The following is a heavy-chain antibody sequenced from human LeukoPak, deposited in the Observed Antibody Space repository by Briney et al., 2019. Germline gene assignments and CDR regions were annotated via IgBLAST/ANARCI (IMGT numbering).Heavy chain of an antibody. CDR1: GGSFSGYY. CDR2: INHSGST. V-gene: IGHV4-34*01. J-gene: IGHJ4*02. CDR3: ARARGRFFDY. Sequence: SETLSLTCAVYGGSFSGYYWSWIRQPPGKGLEWIGEINHSGSTNYNSSLKSRVTISVDTSKNQFSLKLSSVTAGDTAVYYCARARGRFFDYWGQGTLVTVSS.